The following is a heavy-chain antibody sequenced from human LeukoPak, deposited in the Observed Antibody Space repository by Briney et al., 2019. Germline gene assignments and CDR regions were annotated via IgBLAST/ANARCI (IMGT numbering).Heavy chain of an antibody. V-gene: IGHV1-2*02. CDR2: INPNSGGT. Sequence: ASVKVSCKASGGTFSSYAISWVRQAPGQGLEWMGWINPNSGGTNYAQKFQGRVTMTRDTSISTAYMELSRLTSDDTAVYYCARAGGRSWFDYWGQGTLVTVSS. J-gene: IGHJ5*01. CDR1: GGTFSSYA. CDR3: ARAGGRSWFDY.